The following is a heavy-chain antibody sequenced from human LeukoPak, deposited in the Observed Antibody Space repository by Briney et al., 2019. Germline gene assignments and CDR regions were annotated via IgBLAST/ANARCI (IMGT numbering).Heavy chain of an antibody. V-gene: IGHV3-53*01. CDR1: GFTVRSNY. D-gene: IGHD2/OR15-2a*01. CDR3: GRGDFFEP. CDR2: IYIAGST. J-gene: IGHJ5*02. Sequence: GGSLRLSCASSGFTVRSNYMSCVRDAPGRGLEWGSVIYIAGSTYYADSVKGRFTISTDNSKNTLYLQTNTLRAEDTAVYYCGRGDFFEPWGRGTLVTVSS.